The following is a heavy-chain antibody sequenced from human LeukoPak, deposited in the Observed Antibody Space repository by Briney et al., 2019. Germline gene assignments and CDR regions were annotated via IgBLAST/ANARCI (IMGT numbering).Heavy chain of an antibody. CDR3: ARVRYYDSSGYLM. CDR2: ISSSGSTI. V-gene: IGHV3-48*03. J-gene: IGHJ4*02. D-gene: IGHD3-22*01. Sequence: PGGSLRLSCAASGFTFSSYEMNWVRQAPGKGLEWVSYISSSGSTIYYADSVKGRFTISRDNAKNSLYLQMNSLRAEDTAVYYCARVRYYDSSGYLMWGQGTLVTVSS. CDR1: GFTFSSYE.